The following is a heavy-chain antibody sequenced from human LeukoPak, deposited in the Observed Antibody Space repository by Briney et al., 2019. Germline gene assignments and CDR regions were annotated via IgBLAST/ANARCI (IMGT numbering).Heavy chain of an antibody. CDR1: GFTFSSYA. CDR3: ARATYYYGSGSSTHNWFDP. D-gene: IGHD3-10*01. Sequence: GSLRLSCAASGFTFSSYAMHWVRQAPGKGLEYVSAISSNGGSTYYANSVKGRFTISRDNSKNTLYLQMGSLRAEDMAVYYCARATYYYGSGSSTHNWFDPWGQGTLVTVSS. V-gene: IGHV3-64*01. CDR2: ISSNGGST. J-gene: IGHJ5*02.